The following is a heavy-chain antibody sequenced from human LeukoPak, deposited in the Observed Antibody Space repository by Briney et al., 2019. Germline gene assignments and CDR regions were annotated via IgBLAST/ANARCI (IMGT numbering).Heavy chain of an antibody. CDR2: INPNSGGT. D-gene: IGHD1-7*01. CDR3: ARDSLELQFDY. Sequence: APVKVSCKASGYTFTGYYMHWVRQAPGHGLEWMAWINPNSGGTNYAQKFQGGVTMTRDTSISKAYMELSRLRSDDTAVCYCARDSLELQFDYWGQGTLVTVS. J-gene: IGHJ4*02. CDR1: GYTFTGYY. V-gene: IGHV1-2*02.